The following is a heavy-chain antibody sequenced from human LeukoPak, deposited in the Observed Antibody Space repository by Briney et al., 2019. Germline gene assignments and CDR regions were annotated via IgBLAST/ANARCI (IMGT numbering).Heavy chain of an antibody. D-gene: IGHD3-22*01. CDR3: ARTPLSPYDISGYGDY. CDR1: GFTFSSYE. Sequence: GGSLRLSCAASGFTFSSYEMNWVRQAPGKGLEWVSYISSSGSTIYYADSVKGRFTISRDNAKNSLYLQMNSLRAEDTAVYYCARTPLSPYDISGYGDYWGQGTLVTVSS. CDR2: ISSSGSTI. V-gene: IGHV3-48*03. J-gene: IGHJ4*02.